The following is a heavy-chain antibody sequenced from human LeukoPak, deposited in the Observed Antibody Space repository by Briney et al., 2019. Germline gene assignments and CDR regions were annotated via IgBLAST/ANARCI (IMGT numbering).Heavy chain of an antibody. CDR2: FDPEFSEP. V-gene: IGHV1-24*01. CDR1: GDSLSDLP. J-gene: IGHJ1*01. CDR3: ATQSLLAGVPYGYFQF. Sequence: ASVKVSCKVTGDSLSDLPMHWVRQVAGKGLEWMGGFDPEFSEPVYAQRFRGRVTMSEDTSTDTAFMELTSLKSEDTAVYFCATQSLLAGVPYGYFQFWGPGTLVTVSS. D-gene: IGHD3-10*01.